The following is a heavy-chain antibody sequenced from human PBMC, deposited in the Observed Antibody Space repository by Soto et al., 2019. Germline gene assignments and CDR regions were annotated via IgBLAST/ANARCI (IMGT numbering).Heavy chain of an antibody. CDR1: GFTFSSYG. Sequence: QVQLVESGGGVVQPGRSLRLSCAASGFTFSSYGMHWVRQAPGKGLEWVAVISYDGSNKYYADSVKGRFTISRDNSKNTLYLQMNSLSAEDTAVYYCAKDPKEYYDFWSGYYLDYWGQGTLVTVSS. D-gene: IGHD3-3*01. CDR3: AKDPKEYYDFWSGYYLDY. V-gene: IGHV3-30*18. CDR2: ISYDGSNK. J-gene: IGHJ4*02.